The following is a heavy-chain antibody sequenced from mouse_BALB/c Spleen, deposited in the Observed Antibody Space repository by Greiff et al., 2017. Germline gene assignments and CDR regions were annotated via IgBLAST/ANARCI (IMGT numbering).Heavy chain of an antibody. Sequence: EVQGVESGPGLVKPSQSLSLTCTVTGYSITSDYAWNWIRQFPGNKLEWMGYISYSGSTSYNPSLKSRISITRDTSKNQFFLQLNSVTTEDTATYYCARSTTRTFYFDYWGQGTTLTVSS. V-gene: IGHV3-2*02. D-gene: IGHD2-1*01. CDR1: GYSITSDYA. CDR3: ARSTTRTFYFDY. CDR2: ISYSGST. J-gene: IGHJ2*01.